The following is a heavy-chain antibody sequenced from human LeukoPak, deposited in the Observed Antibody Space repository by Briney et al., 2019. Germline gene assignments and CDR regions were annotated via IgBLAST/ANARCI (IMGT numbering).Heavy chain of an antibody. J-gene: IGHJ6*03. D-gene: IGHD2-15*01. V-gene: IGHV4-59*01. CDR1: GGSITSYY. Sequence: SETLSLTCTVSGGSITSYYWSWIRQPPGKGLEWIGYIYYSGSTNHNPSLKSRATMSVDTSKNQFSLKLSSVTAADTAVHYCARGLEGYYYYYYMDVWGKGTTVTVAS. CDR3: ARGLEGYYYYYYMDV. CDR2: IYYSGST.